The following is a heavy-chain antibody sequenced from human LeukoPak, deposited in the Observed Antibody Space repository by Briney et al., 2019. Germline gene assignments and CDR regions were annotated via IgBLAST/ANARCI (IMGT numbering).Heavy chain of an antibody. CDR3: ARAPPPVVTTIVEGIWYFDL. Sequence: SQTLSLTCTVSGGSIGSGGYYWSWIRQHPGKGPEWIGYVYYSGSTFYNPSLKSRVIISVDTSKNQFSLKLNSVTAADTAVYYCARAPPPVVTTIVEGIWYFDLWGRGTLVTVSS. CDR1: GGSIGSGGYY. D-gene: IGHD2-21*02. CDR2: VYYSGST. J-gene: IGHJ2*01. V-gene: IGHV4-31*03.